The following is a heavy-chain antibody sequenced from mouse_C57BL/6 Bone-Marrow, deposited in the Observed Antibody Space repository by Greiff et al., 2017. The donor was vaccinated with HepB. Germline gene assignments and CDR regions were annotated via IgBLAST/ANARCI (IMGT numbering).Heavy chain of an antibody. Sequence: DVKLVESGGGLVKPGGSLKLSCAASGFTFSSYTMSWVRQNPEKRLEWVATISGGGGNTYYPDSVKGRFTISRDNAKNTLYLQMSSLRSEDTALYYCARRAFAYWGQGTLVTVSA. V-gene: IGHV5-9*01. J-gene: IGHJ3*01. CDR3: ARRAFAY. CDR1: GFTFSSYT. CDR2: ISGGGGNT.